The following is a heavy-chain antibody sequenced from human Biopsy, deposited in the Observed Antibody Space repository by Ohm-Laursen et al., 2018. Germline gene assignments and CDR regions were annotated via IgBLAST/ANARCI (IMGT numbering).Heavy chain of an antibody. CDR3: ARDLPSSYYYAMDV. CDR2: IYFTGST. J-gene: IGHJ6*02. Sequence: GTLSLTCTVSGGSIINNYWSWIRQPPGKGLEWIGYIYFTGSTNYNPSLKSRVTISVDTSKNQFSLRLSSVTAADTAVYYCARDLPSSYYYAMDVWGQGTTVTVSS. CDR1: GGSIINNY. V-gene: IGHV4-59*01.